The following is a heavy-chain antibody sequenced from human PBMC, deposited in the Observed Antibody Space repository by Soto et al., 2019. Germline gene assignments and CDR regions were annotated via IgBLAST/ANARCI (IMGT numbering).Heavy chain of an antibody. CDR3: ALAAAGTGLFDY. J-gene: IGHJ4*02. V-gene: IGHV4-59*01. CDR2: IYYSGST. D-gene: IGHD6-13*01. CDR1: GGSISSYY. Sequence: PSETLSLTCTVSGGSISSYYWSWIRQPPGKGLEWIGYIYYSGSTNYNPSLKSRVTISVDTSKNQSSLKLSSVTAADTAVYYCALAAAGTGLFDYWGQGTLVTVS.